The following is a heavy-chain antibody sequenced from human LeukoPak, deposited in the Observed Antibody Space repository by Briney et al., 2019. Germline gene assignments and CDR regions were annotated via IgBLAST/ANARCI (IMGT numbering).Heavy chain of an antibody. J-gene: IGHJ5*02. CDR2: IDASGGAT. CDR1: GFSFSNYA. Sequence: GESLRLSCAASGFSFSNYAMYWVCQAPGKGLEWVSSIDASGGATYYADFVKGRFTISRDNSKNTFYLQMNSLRGEDTAVYSCAKGSGSGWYGWFAPWGQGTLVTVSS. D-gene: IGHD6-19*01. CDR3: AKGSGSGWYGWFAP. V-gene: IGHV3-23*01.